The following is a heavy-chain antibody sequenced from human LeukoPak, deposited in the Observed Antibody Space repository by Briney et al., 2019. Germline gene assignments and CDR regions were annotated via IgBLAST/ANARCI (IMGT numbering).Heavy chain of an antibody. V-gene: IGHV3-23*01. Sequence: PGGSLRLSCSASGFTFSSYAMSWVRQAPGKGLEWVSAIRASGGTAYYADSVKGRFTISGDNSKNTLCLQMNSLRAEDTAVYYCAKVWAHDGSGNPYWHFDLWGRGTLVTVSS. CDR2: IRASGGTA. CDR3: AKVWAHDGSGNPYWHFDL. J-gene: IGHJ2*01. CDR1: GFTFSSYA. D-gene: IGHD3-10*01.